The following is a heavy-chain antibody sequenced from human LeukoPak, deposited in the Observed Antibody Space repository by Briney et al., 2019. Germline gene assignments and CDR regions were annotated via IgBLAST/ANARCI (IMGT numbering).Heavy chain of an antibody. CDR2: IYPGDSDT. CDR1: GYSFTNYW. CDR3: ARHSSVDYDSSGYCDY. Sequence: GESLKISCKGSGYSFTNYWIGWVRQMPGKGLEWMGIIYPGDSDTRYSPSFQGQVTISADKSISTAYLQWSSLKASDTAMYYCARHSSVDYDSSGYCDYWGQGTLVTVSS. D-gene: IGHD3-22*01. V-gene: IGHV5-51*01. J-gene: IGHJ4*02.